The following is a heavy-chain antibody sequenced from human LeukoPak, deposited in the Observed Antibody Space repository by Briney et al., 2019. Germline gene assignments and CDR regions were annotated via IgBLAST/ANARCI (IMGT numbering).Heavy chain of an antibody. CDR2: ISNGGGAT. J-gene: IGHJ5*02. CDR3: TRENYVPDS. D-gene: IGHD3-10*02. CDR1: GYTFSPYW. Sequence: GGSLRLSCVASGYTFSPYWMSWVRQIPGKGLEWVASISNGGGATYYVDSVRGRFAISRDDAKNSLFLQMNGLRSDDTAVYYCTRENYVPDSWGQGTLVTVSS. V-gene: IGHV3-7*03.